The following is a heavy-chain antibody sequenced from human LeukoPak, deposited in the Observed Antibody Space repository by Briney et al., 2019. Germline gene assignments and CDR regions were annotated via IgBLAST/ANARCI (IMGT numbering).Heavy chain of an antibody. CDR3: ARTAVAALWSIDY. Sequence: ASVKVSCKASGYTFTSYGISWVRQAPGQGLEWMGWISAYNGNTNYAQKLQGRVTMTTDTSTSTAYMELRSLRSDNTAAYYCARTAVAALWSIDYWGQGTLVNVSS. J-gene: IGHJ4*02. D-gene: IGHD6-13*01. CDR1: GYTFTSYG. V-gene: IGHV1-18*01. CDR2: ISAYNGNT.